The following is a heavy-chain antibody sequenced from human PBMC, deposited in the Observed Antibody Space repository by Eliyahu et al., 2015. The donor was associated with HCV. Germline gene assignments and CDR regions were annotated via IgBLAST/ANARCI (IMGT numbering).Heavy chain of an antibody. CDR1: GGSITTYX. J-gene: IGHJ5*02. CDR3: ASGGGGIAVTGTGGWFDP. V-gene: IGHV4-59*01. D-gene: IGHD6-19*01. Sequence: QVQLQESGPRLVKPSETLSLTCTVSGGSITTYXWSWXRXPPGKGLEWXGYIHYSGSANYNPXLKSRVTISIDTSKXQFSLNLTSVTAADTAMYYCASGGGGIAVTGTGGWFDPWGQGTLVTVSS. CDR2: IHYSGSA.